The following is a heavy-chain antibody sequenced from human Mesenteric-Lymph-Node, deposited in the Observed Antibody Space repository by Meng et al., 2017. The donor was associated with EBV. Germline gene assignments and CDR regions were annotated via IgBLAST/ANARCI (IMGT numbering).Heavy chain of an antibody. J-gene: IGHJ4*02. Sequence: HVQRLDQGPVLVQPAADLLCTCHVYGCSVISCSFYWIVIRQPPEKGLELSGEIYYSGSTNYNTSLKRRVTLSVDTSTNQFSRKLNSVTAADTAVYYCARHQGGSYDLPLDSWGQGTLVTVSS. CDR1: GCSVISCSFY. V-gene: IGHV4-61*01. CDR2: IYYSGST. CDR3: ARHQGGSYDLPLDS. D-gene: IGHD1-26*01.